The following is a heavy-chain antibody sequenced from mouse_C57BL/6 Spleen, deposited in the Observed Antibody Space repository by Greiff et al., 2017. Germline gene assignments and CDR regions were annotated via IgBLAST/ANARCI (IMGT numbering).Heavy chain of an antibody. V-gene: IGHV1-59*01. CDR1: GYTFTSYW. J-gene: IGHJ2*01. CDR2: IDPSDSYT. D-gene: IGHD4-1*01. Sequence: QVQLQQSGAELVRPGTSVKLSCKASGYTFTSYWMHWVKQRPGQGLEWIGVIDPSDSYTNYNQKFKGKATLTVDTSSSTAYMQLSSLTSEDSAVYYCARDNWGYWGQGTTLTVSS. CDR3: ARDNWGY.